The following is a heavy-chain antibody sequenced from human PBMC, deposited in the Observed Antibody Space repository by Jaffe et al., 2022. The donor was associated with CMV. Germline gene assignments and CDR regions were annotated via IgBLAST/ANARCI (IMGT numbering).Heavy chain of an antibody. Sequence: EVQLVESGGGLVQPGGSLRLSCAASGFTFSSYSMNWVRQAPGKGLEWVSYISSSSSTIYYADSVKGRFTISRDNAKNSLYLQMNSLRDEDTAVYYCARRKYYYGDVLPPKYYYGMDVWGQGTTVTVSS. V-gene: IGHV3-48*02. CDR1: GFTFSSYS. D-gene: IGHD4-17*01. CDR3: ARRKYYYGDVLPPKYYYGMDV. J-gene: IGHJ6*02. CDR2: ISSSSSTI.